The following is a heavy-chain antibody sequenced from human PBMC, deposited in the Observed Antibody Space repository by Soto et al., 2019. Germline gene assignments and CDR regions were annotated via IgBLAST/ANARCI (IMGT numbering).Heavy chain of an antibody. CDR1: GFTFDDYA. CDR3: AKDISRYCGGDCPMGY. Sequence: EVQLLESGGGLVQPGRSLRLSCAASGFTFDDYAMHWVRQAPGKGLEWVSGISWNSGSIGYADSVKGRFTISRDNAKNSLYLQMNSLRAEDTALYYCAKDISRYCGGDCPMGYWGQGTLVTVSS. CDR2: ISWNSGSI. D-gene: IGHD2-21*02. J-gene: IGHJ4*02. V-gene: IGHV3-9*01.